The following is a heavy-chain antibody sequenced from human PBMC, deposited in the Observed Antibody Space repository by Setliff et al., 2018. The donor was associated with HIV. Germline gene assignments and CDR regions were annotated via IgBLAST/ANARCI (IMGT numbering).Heavy chain of an antibody. D-gene: IGHD3-10*01. Sequence: ASETLSLTCTVSGGSISGYFWSWIRQHPGKGLEWIGYIYYSGSTNYNPSLKSRVTISVDTSKNQFSLTLNSVTAADTAVYYCARGRDKYGPIDYWGQGTLVTVSS. J-gene: IGHJ4*02. CDR1: GGSISGYF. CDR2: IYYSGST. V-gene: IGHV4-59*01. CDR3: ARGRDKYGPIDY.